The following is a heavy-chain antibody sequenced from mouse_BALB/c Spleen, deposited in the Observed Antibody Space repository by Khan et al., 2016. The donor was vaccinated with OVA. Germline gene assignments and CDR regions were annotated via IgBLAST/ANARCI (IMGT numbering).Heavy chain of an antibody. CDR1: GFSLTGYG. D-gene: IGHD2-4*01. J-gene: IGHJ4*01. Sequence: QVQLKESGPGLVAPSQSLSITCTVSGFSLTGYGVNWVRQPPGKGLEWLGMIWGDGSTDYNSALKSRLSISKHNSKSQVFLKMNSLHTDDTARYYCAREIYYDYAYYYAMDYWGQGTSVTVSS. V-gene: IGHV2-6-7*01. CDR3: AREIYYDYAYYYAMDY. CDR2: IWGDGST.